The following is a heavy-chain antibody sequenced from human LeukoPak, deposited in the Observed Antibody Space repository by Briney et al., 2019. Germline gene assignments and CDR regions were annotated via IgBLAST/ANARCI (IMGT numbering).Heavy chain of an antibody. CDR1: GYSFTVYY. D-gene: IGHD1-14*01. CDR3: ARDLPSGNHQRFYFDY. J-gene: IGHJ4*02. V-gene: IGHV1-2*02. CDR2: FNPNRGET. Sequence: ASVKVSCKVSGYSFTVYYIYWGRHGPGQGFEWMGWFNPNRGETNYAKKFQGGVTLTKDTCISTAFMELYSLRSDDTAVYYCARDLPSGNHQRFYFDYWGRGTLITVSS.